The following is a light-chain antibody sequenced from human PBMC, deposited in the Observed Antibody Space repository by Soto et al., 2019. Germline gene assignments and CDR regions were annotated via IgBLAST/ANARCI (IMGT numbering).Light chain of an antibody. J-gene: IGLJ2*01. V-gene: IGLV2-8*01. CDR3: TSYAGSSNLI. Sequence: QSALTQPPSASGSPGQSVTISCTGTSSDVGGYNFVSWYQQHPGKAPKLIIYEVIKRPSGVPDRFSGSKSGNTASLTVSGLQAEDEADYYCTSYAGSSNLIFGGGTKLTVL. CDR1: SSDVGGYNF. CDR2: EVI.